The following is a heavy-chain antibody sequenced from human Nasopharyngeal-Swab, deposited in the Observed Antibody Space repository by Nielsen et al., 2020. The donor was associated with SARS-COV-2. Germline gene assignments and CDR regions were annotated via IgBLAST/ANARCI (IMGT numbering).Heavy chain of an antibody. V-gene: IGHV4-61*02. J-gene: IGHJ6*02. Sequence: SETLSLTCDVSGASVSGGSYYWSWVRQPAGQGREWIGRFYANGGTNYNPSFRGRVTISVDRSKTQFSLKLNSVTAADTAVYFCARESEYSNSRGYCYQGLDVWGQGTTVTVSS. CDR3: ARESEYSNSRGYCYQGLDV. D-gene: IGHD6-6*01. CDR2: FYANGGT. CDR1: GASVSGGSYY.